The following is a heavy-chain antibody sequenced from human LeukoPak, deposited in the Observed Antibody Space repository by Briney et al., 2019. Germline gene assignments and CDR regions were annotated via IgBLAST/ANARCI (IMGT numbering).Heavy chain of an antibody. CDR3: ARVDYDILGVLDY. CDR2: IYTSGST. CDR1: GGSISSGSYY. J-gene: IGHJ4*02. D-gene: IGHD3-9*01. V-gene: IGHV4-61*02. Sequence: PSETLSLTCTVSGGSISSGSYYWSWIRQPAGKGLEWIGRIYTSGSTNYNPSLKSRVTISVDKSKNQFSLKLNSMTAADTAVYYCARVDYDILGVLDYWGQGTLVTVSS.